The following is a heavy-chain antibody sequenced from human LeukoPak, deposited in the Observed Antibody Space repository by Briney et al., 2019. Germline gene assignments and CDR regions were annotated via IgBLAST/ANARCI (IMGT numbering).Heavy chain of an antibody. Sequence: SETLSLTCTVSGGSISSYYWSWIRQPPGKGLEWIGHIYYSGSTNYNPSLKSRVTISVDTSKNQFSLKLSSVTAADTAVYYCARESYRRDFDYWGQGTLVTVSP. J-gene: IGHJ4*02. CDR3: ARESYRRDFDY. CDR1: GGSISSYY. D-gene: IGHD1-26*01. CDR2: IYYSGST. V-gene: IGHV4-59*12.